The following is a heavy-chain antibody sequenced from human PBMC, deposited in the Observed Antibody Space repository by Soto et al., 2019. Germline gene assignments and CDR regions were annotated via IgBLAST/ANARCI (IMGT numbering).Heavy chain of an antibody. CDR2: IIPLSATT. Sequence: QVQLVQSGTEVKKPGSSVKVSCKASGGTLSNNAISWVRQAPGQGLEWMGGIIPLSATTNYAQKFQGRVTFTADRSSSTAYMELTSLSSEDSAVYYCAQGFDGRGIVVVPAANTWYYCMEVWGQRTTVTVSS. J-gene: IGHJ6*02. V-gene: IGHV1-69*06. CDR3: AQGFDGRGIVVVPAANTWYYCMEV. CDR1: GGTLSNNA. D-gene: IGHD2-2*01.